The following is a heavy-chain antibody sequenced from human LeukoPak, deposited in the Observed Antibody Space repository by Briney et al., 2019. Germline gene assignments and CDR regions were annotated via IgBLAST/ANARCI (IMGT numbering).Heavy chain of an antibody. D-gene: IGHD6-19*01. CDR2: IDWDDDK. V-gene: IGHV2-70*04. Sequence: SGPTLVNPTQTLTLTCTFSGFSRSTSGMRVSWIRQPPGKALEWLARIDWDDDKFYSTSLKTRLTISKDTSKNQVVLTMTNMDPVDTATYYCARFASGLYYFDYWGQGTLVTVSS. CDR3: ARFASGLYYFDY. CDR1: GFSRSTSGMR. J-gene: IGHJ4*02.